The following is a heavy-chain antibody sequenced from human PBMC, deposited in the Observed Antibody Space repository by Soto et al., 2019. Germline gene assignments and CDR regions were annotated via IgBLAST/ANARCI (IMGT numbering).Heavy chain of an antibody. D-gene: IGHD2-2*01. Sequence: GGSLRLSCAVSGFTFSNYGMHWVRQAPGKGLEWVALIWFDGSEKYYADSVKGRFAISRDNSKNTLYLQMNSLRAEDMVVYYCARLYCSSASCYSVGAFEIRGQGTMVTVPS. CDR1: GFTFSNYG. CDR3: ARLYCSSASCYSVGAFEI. J-gene: IGHJ3*02. CDR2: IWFDGSEK. V-gene: IGHV3-33*01.